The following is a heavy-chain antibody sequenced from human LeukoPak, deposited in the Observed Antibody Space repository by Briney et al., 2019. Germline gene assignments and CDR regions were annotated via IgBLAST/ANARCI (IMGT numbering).Heavy chain of an antibody. D-gene: IGHD2-8*01. Sequence: GGSLRLSCAASGFTFSSYAMSWVRQAPGKGLEWVSAISGSGGSTYYADSVKGRFTISRDNSKNTLYLQMNSLRAEDTAVYYCATDKVFHYYFDYWGQGTLVTVSS. CDR2: ISGSGGST. J-gene: IGHJ4*02. CDR3: ATDKVFHYYFDY. V-gene: IGHV3-23*01. CDR1: GFTFSSYA.